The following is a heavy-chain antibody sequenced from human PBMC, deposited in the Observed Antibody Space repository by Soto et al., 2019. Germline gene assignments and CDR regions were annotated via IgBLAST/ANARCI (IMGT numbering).Heavy chain of an antibody. J-gene: IGHJ4*02. CDR2: MDPKSGNT. D-gene: IGHD2-15*01. Sequence: QVQLVQSGAEVKKPGASVKVSCKASGYTFTNYDINWVRQAPGQGLEWMGWMDPKSGNTDYAQKFQGRVTITRNTSISTAYLEVSSLGSEDTAVYFCARGRGWRDYWGQGTLVTVSS. CDR1: GYTFTNYD. V-gene: IGHV1-8*01. CDR3: ARGRGWRDY.